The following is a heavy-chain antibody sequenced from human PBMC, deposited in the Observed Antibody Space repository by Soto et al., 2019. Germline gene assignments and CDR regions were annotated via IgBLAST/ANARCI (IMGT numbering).Heavy chain of an antibody. CDR2: IYYSGSA. CDR3: ARWTFCGGDCYWLDF. CDR1: GGSISGFY. Sequence: PSETLSLTCTISGGSISGFYWGWIRQPPGKGLEWIGNIYYSGSANYDPSLRSRVTISLNTSKNQFSLNLNSVTAADTAIYYCARWTFCGGDCYWLDFGAEATLVTV. D-gene: IGHD2-21*02. V-gene: IGHV4-59*01. J-gene: IGHJ4*02.